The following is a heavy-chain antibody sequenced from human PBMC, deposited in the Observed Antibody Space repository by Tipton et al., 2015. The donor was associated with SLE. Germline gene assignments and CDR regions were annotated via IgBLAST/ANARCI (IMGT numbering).Heavy chain of an antibody. J-gene: IGHJ4*02. Sequence: TLSLTCAVSGGSISSSNWWSWVRQPPGKGLEWIGEIYHSGSTNYNPSLKSRVTISVDTSKNQFSLRLSSVTAADTAVYYCARDQGPRSSWYYFDYWGQGTLVTVSS. V-gene: IGHV4-4*02. D-gene: IGHD6-13*01. CDR2: IYHSGST. CDR1: GGSISSSNW. CDR3: ARDQGPRSSWYYFDY.